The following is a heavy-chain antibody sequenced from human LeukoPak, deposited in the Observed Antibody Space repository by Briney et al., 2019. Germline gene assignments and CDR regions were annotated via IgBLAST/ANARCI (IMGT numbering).Heavy chain of an antibody. CDR2: ISYDGSNK. V-gene: IGHV3-30*01. Sequence: GRSLRLSCAASGFTFSSYAMHWVRQAPGKGLEWVAVISYDGSNKYYADSVKRRFTISRDNSKNTLYLQMNSLRAEDTAVYYCARDYYDSSGYPGTLDYWGQGTLVTVSS. CDR1: GFTFSSYA. J-gene: IGHJ4*02. D-gene: IGHD3-22*01. CDR3: ARDYYDSSGYPGTLDY.